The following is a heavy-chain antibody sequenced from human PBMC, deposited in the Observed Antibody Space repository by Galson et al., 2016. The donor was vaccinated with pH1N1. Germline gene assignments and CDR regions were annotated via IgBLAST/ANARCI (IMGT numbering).Heavy chain of an antibody. CDR3: ASKLYGDPNY. D-gene: IGHD4-17*01. CDR1: GFTFSDYW. J-gene: IGHJ4*02. V-gene: IGHV3-7*05. Sequence: SLRLSCAASGFTFSDYWMSWVHQAPGKGLEWVANINQDDSKKNYVASVRGRFTISRDNAKNSLFLQMNSLRVEDTAVYYCASKLYGDPNYWGQGALVTVSS. CDR2: INQDDSKK.